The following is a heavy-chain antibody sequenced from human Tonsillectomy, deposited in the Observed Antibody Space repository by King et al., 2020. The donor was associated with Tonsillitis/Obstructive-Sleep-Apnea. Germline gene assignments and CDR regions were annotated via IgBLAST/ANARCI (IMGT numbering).Heavy chain of an antibody. D-gene: IGHD2-2*01. Sequence: QLQESGPGLVKPSETLSLTCTVSGGSISSSSYYLGWFRQPPGKGLEWIWSIYYSGSTYYNASLKSRLTISADPSKSQFALKLNSVTAADTAVYYCARLGYCSSTNCNSGAFDIWGQGTMITVSS. V-gene: IGHV4-39*01. J-gene: IGHJ3*02. CDR1: GGSISSSSYY. CDR2: IYYSGST. CDR3: ARLGYCSSTNCNSGAFDI.